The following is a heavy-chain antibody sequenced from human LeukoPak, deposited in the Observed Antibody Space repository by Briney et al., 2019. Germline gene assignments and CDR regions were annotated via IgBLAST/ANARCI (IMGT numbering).Heavy chain of an antibody. CDR1: GGSISSGGYY. V-gene: IGHV4-31*03. CDR3: ARVQYYDFWSGYSTNTYYFDY. J-gene: IGHJ4*02. CDR2: IYYSGST. D-gene: IGHD3-3*01. Sequence: TLSLTCTVSGGSISSGGYYWSWIRQHPGKGLEWIGYIYYSGSTYYNPSLKGRVTISVDTSKNQFSLKLSSVTAADTAVYYCARVQYYDFWSGYSTNTYYFDYWGQGTLVTVSS.